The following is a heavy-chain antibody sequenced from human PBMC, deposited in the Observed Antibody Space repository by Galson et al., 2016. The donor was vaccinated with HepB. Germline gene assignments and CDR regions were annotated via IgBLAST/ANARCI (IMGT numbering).Heavy chain of an antibody. Sequence: QSGAEVKKPGESLKISCKGSGYNFARYWIGWVRQMPGKDLEWMGIIHPDDSDTRYSPSFEGQVTISADKSITIAYLQWNSLKASDTAMDYCARSRSGYWVDYWGQGTLVIVSS. D-gene: IGHD3-22*01. CDR1: GYNFARYW. J-gene: IGHJ4*02. CDR2: IHPDDSDT. V-gene: IGHV5-51*01. CDR3: ARSRSGYWVDY.